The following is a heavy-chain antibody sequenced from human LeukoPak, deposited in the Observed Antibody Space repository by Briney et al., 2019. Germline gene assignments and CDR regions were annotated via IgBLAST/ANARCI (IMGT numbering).Heavy chain of an antibody. J-gene: IGHJ2*01. CDR2: INHSGST. CDR1: GGSFSGYY. CDR3: ARAPPYYDFWSGYGPGYFDL. Sequence: SETLSLTXAVYGGSFSGYYWSWIRQPPGKGLEWIGEINHSGSTNYNPSLKSRVTISVDTSKNQSSLKLSSVTAADTAVYYCARAPPYYDFWSGYGPGYFDLWGRGTLVTVSS. D-gene: IGHD3-3*01. V-gene: IGHV4-34*01.